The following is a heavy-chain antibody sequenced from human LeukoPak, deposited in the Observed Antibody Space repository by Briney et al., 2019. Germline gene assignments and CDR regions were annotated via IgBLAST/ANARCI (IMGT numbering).Heavy chain of an antibody. CDR3: ARVDSSGYYYISEYFQH. Sequence: ASVKVSCKASGYTFTSYDINWVRQATGQGLEWMGWMNPNSGNTGYAQKFQGRVTMTRNTSISTAYTELSSLRSEDTAVYYCARVDSSGYYYISEYFQHWGQGTLVTVSS. CDR1: GYTFTSYD. J-gene: IGHJ1*01. V-gene: IGHV1-8*01. CDR2: MNPNSGNT. D-gene: IGHD3-22*01.